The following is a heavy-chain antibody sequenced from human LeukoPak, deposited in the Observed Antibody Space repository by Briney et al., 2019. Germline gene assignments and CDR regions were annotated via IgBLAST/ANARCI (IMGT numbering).Heavy chain of an antibody. CDR2: ISYDGSNK. D-gene: IGHD3-3*01. CDR1: GFTFSSYA. V-gene: IGHV3-30-3*01. CDR3: ARDHALQFLEWHNSFDY. J-gene: IGHJ4*02. Sequence: GGSLRLSCAASGFTFSSYAMHWVRQAPGKGLEWVAVISYDGSNKYYADSVKGRFTISRDNSKNTLYLQMNSLRAEDTAVYYCARDHALQFLEWHNSFDYWGQGTLVTVSS.